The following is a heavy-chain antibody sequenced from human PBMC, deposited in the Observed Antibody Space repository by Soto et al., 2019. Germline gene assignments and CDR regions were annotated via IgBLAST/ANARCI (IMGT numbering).Heavy chain of an antibody. J-gene: IGHJ5*02. CDR3: ARGLRSIAVAGYNWFDP. Sequence: ASVKVSCKASGYTFTSYDINCVRQATGQGLEWMGWMNPNSGNTGYAQKFQGRVTMTRNTSISTAYMELSSLRSEDTAVYYCARGLRSIAVAGYNWFDPWGQGTLVTVSS. CDR1: GYTFTSYD. CDR2: MNPNSGNT. D-gene: IGHD6-19*01. V-gene: IGHV1-8*01.